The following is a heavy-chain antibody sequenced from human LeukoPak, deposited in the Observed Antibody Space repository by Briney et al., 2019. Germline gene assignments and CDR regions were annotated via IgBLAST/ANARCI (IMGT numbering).Heavy chain of an antibody. V-gene: IGHV3-30*01. Sequence: GRSLRLSCAASGFTFSSYAMHWVRQAPGKGLEWVAVISYDGGSKYYADSVKGRFTISRDNSKNTVYLEMNSLRTEATAVYYCARDHQYFDSSGTFDIWGQGTMVTVSS. CDR1: GFTFSSYA. CDR2: ISYDGGSK. CDR3: ARDHQYFDSSGTFDI. J-gene: IGHJ3*02. D-gene: IGHD3-22*01.